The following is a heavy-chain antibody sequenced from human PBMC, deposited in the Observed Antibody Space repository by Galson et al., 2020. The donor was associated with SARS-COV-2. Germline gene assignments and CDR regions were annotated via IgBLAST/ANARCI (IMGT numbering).Heavy chain of an antibody. D-gene: IGHD3-22*01. V-gene: IGHV1-18*01. Sequence: ASVKVSCKASGYTFTSYGISWVRQAPGQGLEWMGWISAYNGNTNYAQKLQGRVTMTTDTSTSTAYMELRSLRSDDTAVYYCARGFPANYYDSSGKPTPHYYFDYWGQGTLVTVSS. J-gene: IGHJ4*02. CDR1: GYTFTSYG. CDR2: ISAYNGNT. CDR3: ARGFPANYYDSSGKPTPHYYFDY.